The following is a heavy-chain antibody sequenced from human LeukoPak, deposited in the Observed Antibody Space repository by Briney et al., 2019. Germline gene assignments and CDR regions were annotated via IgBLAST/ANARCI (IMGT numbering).Heavy chain of an antibody. V-gene: IGHV4-4*02. CDR1: GDSINSLDL. D-gene: IGHD3-22*01. Sequence: SGTLSLTCTVSGDSINSLDLWSWVRQPPGKGLEWIGGMYLSGTTHSNPSVKSRVTISIDKSKNQFFLNLSSVTAADTAVYHCAGLVGRYSSGLYYYYFDYWGQGTLVTVSS. CDR3: AGLVGRYSSGLYYYYFDY. CDR2: MYLSGTT. J-gene: IGHJ4*02.